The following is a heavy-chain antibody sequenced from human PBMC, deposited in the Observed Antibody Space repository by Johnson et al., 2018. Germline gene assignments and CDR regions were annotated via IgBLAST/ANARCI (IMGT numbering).Heavy chain of an antibody. V-gene: IGHV3-49*03. CDR2: IRSNAYGETA. D-gene: IGHD3-10*01. CDR3: TTVHMVRGKFYYSHYMDV. Sequence: EVQLVESGGGLVQPGRSXRLSCTASGFTCGDYAMSWFRQAPGKGLEWVGLIRSNAYGETAEQAASVNGRLTISRDDSKSIAYLQMNSLKTEDTAPYYCTTVHMVRGKFYYSHYMDVGGKGTTVTVSS. CDR1: GFTCGDYA. J-gene: IGHJ6*03.